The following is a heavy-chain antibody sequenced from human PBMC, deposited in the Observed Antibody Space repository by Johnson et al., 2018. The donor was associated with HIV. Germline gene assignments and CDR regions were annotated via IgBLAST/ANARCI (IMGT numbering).Heavy chain of an antibody. Sequence: VQLVESGGGLVQPGRSLRLSCAASGFTFDDYAMHWVRQAPGKGLEWVSGISWNSGSIGYADSVKGRFTISRDNAKNSLYLQMNSLRAEDTALYYFAKDRYLGAVTFGGGDAFDIWGQGTMVTVS. D-gene: IGHD3-16*01. CDR1: GFTFDDYA. J-gene: IGHJ3*02. CDR2: ISWNSGSI. CDR3: AKDRYLGAVTFGGGDAFDI. V-gene: IGHV3-9*01.